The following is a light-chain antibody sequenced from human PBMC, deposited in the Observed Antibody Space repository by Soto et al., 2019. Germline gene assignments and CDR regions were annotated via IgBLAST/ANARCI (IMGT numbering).Light chain of an antibody. J-gene: IGKJ5*01. V-gene: IGKV3-20*01. CDR2: GAY. CDR3: QVYGPSPPIT. CDR1: QSVGIH. Sequence: ERVMTQSPATLSVSQGDRATLSCRASQSVGIHVAWYQQRPGQPPRLLIYGAYYRATGIPDRLTGSGSGADFTLTISRLEPEDFAVYYCQVYGPSPPITFGQGTRLEIK.